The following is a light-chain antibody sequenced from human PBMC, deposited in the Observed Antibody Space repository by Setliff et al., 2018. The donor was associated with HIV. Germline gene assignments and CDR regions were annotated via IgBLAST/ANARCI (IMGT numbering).Light chain of an antibody. CDR2: NTN. J-gene: IGLJ3*02. CDR3: MLYVGSDIWV. Sequence: QTVVTQEPSFAVFPGGTVTLTCGLNSGSVSTTYNPSWYQQTPGQAPRTLIYNTNTRSSGVTARFSGSILGNKAALTITGAQADDESDYYCMLYVGSDIWVFGGGTKVTVL. V-gene: IGLV8-61*01. CDR1: SGSVSTTYN.